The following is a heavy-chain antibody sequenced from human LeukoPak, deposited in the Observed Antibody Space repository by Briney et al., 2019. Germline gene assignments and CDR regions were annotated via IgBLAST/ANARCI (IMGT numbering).Heavy chain of an antibody. Sequence: PGGTLRLSCAASGFTFSSYGMSWVRQAPGKGLEWVSAISGSGGSTYYADSVKGRFTISRDNSKNTLYLQMNSLRAEDTAVYYCARVSRGSCQDYWGQGTLVTVSS. J-gene: IGHJ4*02. CDR3: ARVSRGSCQDY. CDR2: ISGSGGST. CDR1: GFTFSSYG. V-gene: IGHV3-23*01. D-gene: IGHD2-15*01.